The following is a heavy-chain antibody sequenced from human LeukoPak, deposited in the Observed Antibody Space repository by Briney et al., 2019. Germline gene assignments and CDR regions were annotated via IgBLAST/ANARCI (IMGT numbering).Heavy chain of an antibody. D-gene: IGHD3-3*01. J-gene: IGHJ6*03. CDR2: INHSGST. V-gene: IGHV4-34*01. CDR3: ARVPLYYDFWSGYYTYYYYYYMDV. Sequence: PSETLSLTCAVYGGSFSGYYWSWIRQPPGKGLEWIGEINHSGSTNYNPSLKSRVTISVDTSKNQFSLKLSSVTAADTAVYYCARVPLYYDFWSGYYTYYYYYYMDVWGKGTTVTVSS. CDR1: GGSFSGYY.